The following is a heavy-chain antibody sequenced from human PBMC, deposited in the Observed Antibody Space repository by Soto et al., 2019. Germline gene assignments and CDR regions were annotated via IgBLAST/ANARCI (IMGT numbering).Heavy chain of an antibody. J-gene: IGHJ4*02. Sequence: EVHLVESGGHLVQPGGFLRLSCAGSGFTFSGYWMSWVRQAPGKGLEWVANIKEDGSEKYYVDSVEGRFTISRDNAKNSLYLQMNSLRAEDTGVYYCAKHDYVWGSYRTFDYWGQGILVTVSS. CDR3: AKHDYVWGSYRTFDY. CDR1: GFTFSGYW. D-gene: IGHD3-16*02. V-gene: IGHV3-7*01. CDR2: IKEDGSEK.